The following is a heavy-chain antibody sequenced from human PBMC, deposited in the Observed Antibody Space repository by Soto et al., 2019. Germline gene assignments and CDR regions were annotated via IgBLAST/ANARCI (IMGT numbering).Heavy chain of an antibody. Sequence: GSLRLSCAASGFTFSSYAMSWVRQAPGKGLEWVSAISGSGGSTYYADSVKGRFTISRDNSKNTLYLQMNSLRAEDTAVYYCASLLLGYGYGPGRYNWFDPWGQGTLVTVSS. J-gene: IGHJ5*02. CDR2: ISGSGGST. D-gene: IGHD5-18*01. V-gene: IGHV3-23*01. CDR3: ASLLLGYGYGPGRYNWFDP. CDR1: GFTFSSYA.